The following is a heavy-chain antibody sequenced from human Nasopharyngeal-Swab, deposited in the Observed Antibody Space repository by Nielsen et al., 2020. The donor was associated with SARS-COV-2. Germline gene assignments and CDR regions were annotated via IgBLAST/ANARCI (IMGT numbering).Heavy chain of an antibody. CDR3: ASNSTSWYGSAFDI. Sequence: SETLSLTCTVSGGSISSSGYYWGWIRQPPGKGLEWIGSIYYSGSTYYNPSLKSRVTISVDTSKNQFSLKLTSVTAADTAVYYCASNSTSWYGSAFDIWGQGTMVTVSS. V-gene: IGHV4-39*07. CDR1: GGSISSSGYY. CDR2: IYYSGST. J-gene: IGHJ3*02. D-gene: IGHD2-2*01.